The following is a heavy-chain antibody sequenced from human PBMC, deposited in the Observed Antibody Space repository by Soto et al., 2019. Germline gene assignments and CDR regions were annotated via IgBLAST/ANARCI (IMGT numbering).Heavy chain of an antibody. Sequence: GGSLRLSCAASGFTFGSYGMHWVRQAPGKGLEWVAAIWGGGSNKYYADSVKGRFTISRDNSKSTLYLQMNSLRAEDTAVYYCAKDALGYCITTSCLGPDYWGQGTLVTVSS. CDR1: GFTFGSYG. CDR3: AKDALGYCITTSCLGPDY. CDR2: IWGGGSNK. V-gene: IGHV3-33*06. J-gene: IGHJ4*02. D-gene: IGHD2-2*01.